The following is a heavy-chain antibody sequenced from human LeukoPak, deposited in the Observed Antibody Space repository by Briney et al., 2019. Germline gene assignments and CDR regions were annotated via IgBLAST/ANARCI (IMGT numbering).Heavy chain of an antibody. CDR1: GFSFSGYY. CDR3: ARSPPIYCSGGSCYYFDY. V-gene: IGHV4-34*01. Sequence: SETLSLTCAVYGFSFSGYYWSWIRQSPGNGLEGIGEINHSGSTNYNPSLKSRVNMSVDTSKNQFSLKLSSVPAADTAVYYCARSPPIYCSGGSCYYFDYWGQGTLVTVSS. CDR2: INHSGST. D-gene: IGHD2-15*01. J-gene: IGHJ4*02.